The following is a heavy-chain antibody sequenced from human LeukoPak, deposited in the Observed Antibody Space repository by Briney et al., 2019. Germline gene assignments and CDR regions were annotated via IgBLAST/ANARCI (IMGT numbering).Heavy chain of an antibody. V-gene: IGHV3-20*04. Sequence: GGSLRLSCAASGSTFDDHGMSWVRQVPGKGLEWVAGINWNGGSTGYADSVKGRFTISRDNAKNSLFLQMNSLRAEDTALYYCAMGDSSSWYFDYWGQGTLVTVSS. CDR1: GSTFDDHG. CDR2: INWNGGST. J-gene: IGHJ4*02. CDR3: AMGDSSSWYFDY. D-gene: IGHD6-13*01.